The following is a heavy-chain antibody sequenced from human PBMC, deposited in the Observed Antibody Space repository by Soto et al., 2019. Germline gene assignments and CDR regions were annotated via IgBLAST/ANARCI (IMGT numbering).Heavy chain of an antibody. CDR3: AKVAGGLGYFDL. Sequence: EVQLLESGGGLARPGGSLRLSCVASGFTFSDYAMTWVRQAPGKGLEWVATISATGGNIVYTDSLKGRFTISRDNSKNTLYLQLNGLTSDDTAVHYCAKVAGGLGYFDLWGRGTLVTVSS. CDR1: GFTFSDYA. V-gene: IGHV3-23*01. J-gene: IGHJ2*01. CDR2: ISATGGNI. D-gene: IGHD3-16*01.